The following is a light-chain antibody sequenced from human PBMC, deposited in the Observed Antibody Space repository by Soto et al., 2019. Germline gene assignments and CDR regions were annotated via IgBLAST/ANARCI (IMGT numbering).Light chain of an antibody. V-gene: IGKV3D-15*01. CDR1: QSVSSD. J-gene: IGKJ5*01. CDR3: QQYIKWPIT. Sequence: EIMMTQSPATLSVSPGERATLSCRASQSVSSDLAWYQQKPGQAPRLLIYGASTRATGIPARFSGSGSGTEFTLTVSSLQSEDFAVYYCQQYIKWPITFGQGTRLEIK. CDR2: GAS.